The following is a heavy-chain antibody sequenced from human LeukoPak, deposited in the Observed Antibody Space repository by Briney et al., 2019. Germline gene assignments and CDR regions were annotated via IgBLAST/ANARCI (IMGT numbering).Heavy chain of an antibody. J-gene: IGHJ4*02. Sequence: PSETLSLTCTVSGGSISSGGYYWSWIRQPPGKGLEWIGYIYYSGSTNHNPSLKSRVTISVDTSKNQFSLKLSSVTAADTAVYYCARRVGHRSHMVRGVRRHHYFDYWGQGTLVTVSS. CDR2: IYYSGST. V-gene: IGHV4-61*08. D-gene: IGHD3-10*01. CDR3: ARRVGHRSHMVRGVRRHHYFDY. CDR1: GGSISSGGYY.